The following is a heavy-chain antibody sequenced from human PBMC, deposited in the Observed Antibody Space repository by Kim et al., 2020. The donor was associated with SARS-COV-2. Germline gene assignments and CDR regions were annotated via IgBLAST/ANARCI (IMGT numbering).Heavy chain of an antibody. CDR2: GST. D-gene: IGHD3-16*01. CDR3: AKEKSRIWDF. J-gene: IGHJ4*02. V-gene: IGHV3-43*01. Sequence: GSTFDADSVKGRFTIARDNSETSLHMQRNSLTIEDSALYYCAKEKSRIWDFWGQGTLVTVSS.